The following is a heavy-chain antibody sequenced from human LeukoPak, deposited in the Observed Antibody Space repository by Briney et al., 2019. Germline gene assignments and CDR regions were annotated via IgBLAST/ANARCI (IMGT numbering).Heavy chain of an antibody. D-gene: IGHD2-8*01. Sequence: SETLSLTCTVSGVSFSSFQWSWMRQSPARELEGMGNIHMTGRTYYNPSLKSRVTISVHTSKSQFSLLVTSVSAADTAIYFCATSYDAKVAPFDLLGQGILVTVSS. CDR1: GVSFSSFQ. CDR3: ATSYDAKVAPFDL. CDR2: IHMTGRT. J-gene: IGHJ4*02. V-gene: IGHV4-4*09.